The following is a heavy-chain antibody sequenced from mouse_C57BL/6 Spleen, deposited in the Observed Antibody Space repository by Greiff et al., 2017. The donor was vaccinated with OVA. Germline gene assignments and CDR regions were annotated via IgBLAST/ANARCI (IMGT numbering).Heavy chain of an antibody. CDR1: GYSFTSYY. CDR2: IYPGSGNT. J-gene: IGHJ2*01. V-gene: IGHV1-66*01. Sequence: QVQLQQSGPELVKPGASVKISCKASGYSFTSYYIHWVKQRPGQGLEWIGWIYPGSGNTKYNEKFKGKATLTADTSSSTAYMQLSSLTSEDSAVYYCARDLPYYFDYWGQGTTLTVSS. CDR3: ARDLPYYFDY.